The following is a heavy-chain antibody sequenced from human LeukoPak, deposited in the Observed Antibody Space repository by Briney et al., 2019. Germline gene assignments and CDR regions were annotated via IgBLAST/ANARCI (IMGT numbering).Heavy chain of an antibody. CDR3: AKAPVGHPSAAFDI. CDR1: GITVNTNY. J-gene: IGHJ3*02. V-gene: IGHV3-66*02. Sequence: GGSLRLSCAASGITVNTNYMSWVRRAPGKGLEWVSVMYDSGSTYYADSVKGRFTISRDNSKNTLYLQMNSLRAEDTAVYYCAKAPVGHPSAAFDIWGQGTMVTVSS. CDR2: MYDSGST.